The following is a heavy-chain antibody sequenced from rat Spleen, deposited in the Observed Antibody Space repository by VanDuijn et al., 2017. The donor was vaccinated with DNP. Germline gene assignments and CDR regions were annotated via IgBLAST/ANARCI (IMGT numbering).Heavy chain of an antibody. CDR1: GFSLTSYH. V-gene: IGHV2-43*01. CDR2: IWTGGRT. CDR3: ARVPQDYFDY. J-gene: IGHJ2*01. Sequence: QVQLKESGPGLVQPSQTLSLTCTVSGFSLTSYHVSWVRQPPGKGLEWMGVIWTGGRTAYNSLLKSRLSIRRDISKSQVFLKMNRLQTEDTATYYCARVPQDYFDYLGQGVIVTVSA.